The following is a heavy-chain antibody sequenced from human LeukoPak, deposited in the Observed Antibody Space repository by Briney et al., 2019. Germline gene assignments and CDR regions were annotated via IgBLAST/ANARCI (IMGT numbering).Heavy chain of an antibody. CDR1: GFTFSSYA. V-gene: IGHV3-23*01. CDR3: ARSSGSYLHIDY. D-gene: IGHD1-26*01. Sequence: PGGSLRLSCAASGFTFSSYAISWVRQAPGKGLEWVSAISGSGGSTYYADSVKGRFTISRDNSKNTLYLQMNSLRAEDTAVYYCARSSGSYLHIDYWGQGTLVTVSS. J-gene: IGHJ4*02. CDR2: ISGSGGST.